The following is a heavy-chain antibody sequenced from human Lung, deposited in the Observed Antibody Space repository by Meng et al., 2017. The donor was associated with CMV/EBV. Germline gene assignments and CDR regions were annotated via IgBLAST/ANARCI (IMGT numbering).Heavy chain of an antibody. D-gene: IGHD6-13*01. V-gene: IGHV4-34*01. CDR1: GGSFSGYY. CDR2: INHSGST. CDR3: ARSPWQQRGDVDY. Sequence: SXTLSLXCAVYGGSFSGYYWSWIRQPPGKGLEWIGEINHSGSTNYNPSLKSRVTISVDTSKNQFSLKLSSVTAADTAVYYCARSPWQQRGDVDYWGQGTLVTVSS. J-gene: IGHJ4*02.